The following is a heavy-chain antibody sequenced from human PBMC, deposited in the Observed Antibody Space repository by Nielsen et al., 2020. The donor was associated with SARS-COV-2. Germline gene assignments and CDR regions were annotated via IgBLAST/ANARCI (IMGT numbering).Heavy chain of an antibody. J-gene: IGHJ5*02. CDR1: GFNFSGSA. CDR3: NLDLRFGL. Sequence: GGSLRLSCAASGFNFSGSAIHWVRQASGKGLEWVGRIRSKPNNYATTYAASVEGRFTISRDDSKKMSYLQMNSLQTDDTAVYYCNLDLRFGLWGQGTLVSVSS. V-gene: IGHV3-73*01. CDR2: IRSKPNNYAT.